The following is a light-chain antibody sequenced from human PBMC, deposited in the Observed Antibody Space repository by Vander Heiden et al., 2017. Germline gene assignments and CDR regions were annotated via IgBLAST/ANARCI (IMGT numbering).Light chain of an antibody. CDR2: DTS. Sequence: EVVLPQSPPTLSLSPGERATLSCKASQSVSRNLVWYQQKPGQAPRLLTYDTSNRASGIPARFSGSGSGTDFILTISSLEPEDFAIYSCQQRSYCPRVFGGGTKVEI. CDR3: QQRSYCPRV. V-gene: IGKV3-11*01. J-gene: IGKJ4*01. CDR1: QSVSRN.